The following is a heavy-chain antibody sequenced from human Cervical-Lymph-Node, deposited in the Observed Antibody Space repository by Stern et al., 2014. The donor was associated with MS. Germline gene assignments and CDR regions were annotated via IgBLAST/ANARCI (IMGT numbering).Heavy chain of an antibody. CDR2: LYWDDDE. J-gene: IGHJ5*02. D-gene: IGHD2-15*01. V-gene: IGHV2-5*02. Sequence: QVTLRESGLPLVQPTQTLTLTCTFSGFSLNTNGVAVGWIRQAPGKAPEWLAVLYWDDDESYSPSLRSRLTIAKDTSKSQVLLTMTNMDPADTATYYCAHALRRKNCSGGRCYSYDLWGQGALVTVSS. CDR1: GFSLNTNGVA. CDR3: AHALRRKNCSGGRCYSYDL.